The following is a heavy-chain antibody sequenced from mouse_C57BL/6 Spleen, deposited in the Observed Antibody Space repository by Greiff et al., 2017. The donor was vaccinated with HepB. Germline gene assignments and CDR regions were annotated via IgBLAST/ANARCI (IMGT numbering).Heavy chain of an antibody. CDR3: ARHGIPHYYGSSYEWYFDV. Sequence: QVQLKESGPGLVAPSQSLSITCTVSGFSLTSYGVHWVRQPPGKGLEWLVVIWSDGSTTYNSALKSRLSISKDNSKSQVFLKMNSLQTDDTAMYYCARHGIPHYYGSSYEWYFDVWGTGTTVTVSS. D-gene: IGHD1-1*01. CDR2: IWSDGST. CDR1: GFSLTSYG. J-gene: IGHJ1*03. V-gene: IGHV2-6-1*01.